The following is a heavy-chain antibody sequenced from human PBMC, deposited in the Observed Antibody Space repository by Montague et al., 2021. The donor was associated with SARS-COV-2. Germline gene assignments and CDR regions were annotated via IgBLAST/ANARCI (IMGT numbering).Heavy chain of an antibody. D-gene: IGHD6-6*01. Sequence: PALVKPTQTLPLTCTFSGFSLSTRTVGVGWIRQPPGKALEWLALIYWDDDKRYSPSLKSRLTITKVTSKNQVVLTMTNMDPVDTATYYCAHRLPAVAAFDYWGQGTLVTVSS. V-gene: IGHV2-5*02. CDR2: IYWDDDK. CDR1: GFSLSTRTVG. J-gene: IGHJ4*02. CDR3: AHRLPAVAAFDY.